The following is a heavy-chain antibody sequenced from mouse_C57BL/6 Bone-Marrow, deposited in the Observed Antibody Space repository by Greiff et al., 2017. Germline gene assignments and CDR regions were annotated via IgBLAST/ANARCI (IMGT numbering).Heavy chain of an antibody. CDR1: GYTFTSYW. Sequence: QVQLQQPGAELVRPGSSVKLSCKASGYTFTSYWMHWVKQRPIQGLEWIGNIDPSDSETHYNQKFKDKATLTVDKSSSTAYMQLSSLTSEDSAVYYCARDLRPDRYFDVWGTGTTVTVSS. J-gene: IGHJ1*03. D-gene: IGHD2-12*01. CDR2: IDPSDSET. CDR3: ARDLRPDRYFDV. V-gene: IGHV1-52*01.